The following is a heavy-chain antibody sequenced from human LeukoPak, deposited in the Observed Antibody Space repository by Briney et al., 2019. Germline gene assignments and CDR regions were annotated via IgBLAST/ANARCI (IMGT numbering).Heavy chain of an antibody. V-gene: IGHV3-23*01. CDR1: GFTYSSYA. CDR2: ISGSGGST. D-gene: IGHD3-16*01. CDR3: ARGATFGGTQGAYYYYGMDV. J-gene: IGHJ6*02. Sequence: GGSLRLSCADSGFTYSSYAMSWVRQAPGKELEWVSAISGSGGSTYYADSVKGRFTISRDNSKNTLYLQMNSLRAEDTAVYYCARGATFGGTQGAYYYYGMDVWGQGTTVTVSS.